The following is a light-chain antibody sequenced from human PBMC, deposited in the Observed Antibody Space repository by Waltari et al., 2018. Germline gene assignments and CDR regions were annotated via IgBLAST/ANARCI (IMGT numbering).Light chain of an antibody. CDR1: RSAVGGSDF. CDR2: NVT. Sequence: HSALTQPAPVSGSPGQSITLPCPGTRSAVGGSDFVSCYTQHPGKATNLIIFNVTERPSGISALFSGSKSGNTASLTISGLQADDEADYYCASYTSSSNFVFGSGTTVTV. CDR3: ASYTSSSNFV. V-gene: IGLV2-14*03. J-gene: IGLJ1*01.